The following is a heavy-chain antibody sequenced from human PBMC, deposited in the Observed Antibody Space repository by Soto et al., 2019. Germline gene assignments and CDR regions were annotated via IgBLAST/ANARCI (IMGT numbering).Heavy chain of an antibody. J-gene: IGHJ4*02. D-gene: IGHD2-15*01. CDR2: IYSGGST. V-gene: IGHV3-66*01. Sequence: GGSLRLSCAASGFTVSDNYMSWVRQAPGKGLEWVSAIYSGGSTYYPDSVKGRFIISRGNSKNTLYLQMNSLRAEDTAVYYCARDGYCSGGSCYSVPVFDYWGQGTLVTVSS. CDR1: GFTVSDNY. CDR3: ARDGYCSGGSCYSVPVFDY.